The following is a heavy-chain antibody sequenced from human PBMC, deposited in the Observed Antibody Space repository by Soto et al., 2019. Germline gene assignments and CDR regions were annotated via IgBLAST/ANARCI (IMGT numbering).Heavy chain of an antibody. CDR2: VYYTGIA. Sequence: SETLSLTCTVSGGSLTSYYWSWIRQPPGKGLEWIGFVYYTGIARYNPSLKSRVTISVDTSKNQFSLKLSSVTAADTAVYYCARVWGYYFDYWGQGTLVTVSS. CDR3: ARVWGYYFDY. CDR1: GGSLTSYY. J-gene: IGHJ4*02. V-gene: IGHV4-59*01. D-gene: IGHD3-10*01.